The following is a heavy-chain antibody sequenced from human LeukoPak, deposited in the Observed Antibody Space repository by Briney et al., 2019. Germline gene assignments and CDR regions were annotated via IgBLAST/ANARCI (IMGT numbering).Heavy chain of an antibody. V-gene: IGHV3-21*01. CDR3: ARSGSYSEYFQH. D-gene: IGHD1-26*01. CDR1: GFTFSSYS. CDR2: ISSSSSYI. J-gene: IGHJ1*01. Sequence: PGGSLRLSCAASGFTFSSYSMNWVRQAPGKGLEWVSSISSSSSYIYYADSVEGRFTISRDNAKNSLYLQMNSLRAEDTAVYYCARSGSYSEYFQHWGQGTLVTVSS.